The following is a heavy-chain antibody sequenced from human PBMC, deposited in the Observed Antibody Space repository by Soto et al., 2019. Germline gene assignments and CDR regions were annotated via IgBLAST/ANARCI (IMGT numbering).Heavy chain of an antibody. Sequence: SETLSLTCTVSGVSVSSGSFYWAWIRQPPGKGLEWIGFGSYSGTTNYKPSLKRRATISVDTSRSQISLKVSSLTAADTAVYYCARGATVSQYDYWGQGTLVTVSS. CDR2: GSYSGTT. J-gene: IGHJ4*02. D-gene: IGHD4-17*01. V-gene: IGHV4-61*01. CDR3: ARGATVSQYDY. CDR1: GVSVSSGSFY.